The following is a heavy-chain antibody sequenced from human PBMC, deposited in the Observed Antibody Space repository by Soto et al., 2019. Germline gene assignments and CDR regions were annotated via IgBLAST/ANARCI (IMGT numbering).Heavy chain of an antibody. Sequence: SETLSLTCTFSCGSISSSSYYWGWIRQPPGKGLEWIGSIYYSGSTYYNPSLKSRVTISVDTSKNQFSLKLSSVTAADTAVYYCARHVLYYYGSGVVDFDYWGQGTLVTVSS. D-gene: IGHD3-10*01. CDR2: IYYSGST. V-gene: IGHV4-39*01. CDR3: ARHVLYYYGSGVVDFDY. J-gene: IGHJ4*02. CDR1: CGSISSSSYY.